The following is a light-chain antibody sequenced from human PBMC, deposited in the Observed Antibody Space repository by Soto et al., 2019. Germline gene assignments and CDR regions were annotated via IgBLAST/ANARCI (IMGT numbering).Light chain of an antibody. CDR2: GAS. J-gene: IGKJ4*01. CDR1: QSVTSDY. CDR3: HQYGGSLLT. V-gene: IGKV3-20*01. Sequence: EIVLAQSPGTLSLSPGERATLSCRASQSVTSDYVAWYQQKPGQAPRLLIYGASIRATGIPHRFSGSGSGTDFTLTISRVEPEDLAVYYCHQYGGSLLTFGGGTKVEIK.